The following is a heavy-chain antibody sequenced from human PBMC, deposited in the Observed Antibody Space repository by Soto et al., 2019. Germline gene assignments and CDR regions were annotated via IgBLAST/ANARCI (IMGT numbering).Heavy chain of an antibody. D-gene: IGHD5-12*01. J-gene: IGHJ4*02. CDR3: ARHAQWIIRAY. CDR1: GGSISSSTYY. Sequence: PSETLSLTCTVSGGSISSSTYYWGWIRQSPGKGLEWIGSIYYSGSTYYNPSLKSRVTISVDTSKNQFSLKLSSVTAADTAVYYCARHAQWIIRAYWGQGSLVTVS. V-gene: IGHV4-39*01. CDR2: IYYSGST.